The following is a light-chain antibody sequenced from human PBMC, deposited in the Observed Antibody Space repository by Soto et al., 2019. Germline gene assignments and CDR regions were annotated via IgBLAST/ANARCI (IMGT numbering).Light chain of an antibody. CDR3: HQYKNWWT. J-gene: IGKJ1*01. CDR1: QTVSTS. CDR2: GAS. Sequence: EVVMTQSPATVSVSPGERATLPRRASQTVSTSLAWYQQKPGRAPRLLIYGASTRASGVPARFSGSGSGTEFTLTISSLQSEDSAVYYCHQYKNWWTFGQGTKVDIK. V-gene: IGKV3-15*01.